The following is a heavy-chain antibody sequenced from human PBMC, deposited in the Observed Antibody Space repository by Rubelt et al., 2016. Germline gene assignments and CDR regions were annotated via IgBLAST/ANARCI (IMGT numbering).Heavy chain of an antibody. CDR3: ARLAYKSLAWES. V-gene: IGHV4-39*01. CDR2: IYYTGGT. D-gene: IGHD1-26*01. Sequence: QLQLQESGPGLVKPSETLSLTCTVSGGSISNSNYYWGWLRQPPGKGLEWIDSIYYTGGTHYNPSLRSRVTMSIDTSNNQFSLGLTAVTAADTAVNDCARLAYKSLAWESWGQGTLVTVSS. CDR1: GGSISNSNYY. J-gene: IGHJ4*02.